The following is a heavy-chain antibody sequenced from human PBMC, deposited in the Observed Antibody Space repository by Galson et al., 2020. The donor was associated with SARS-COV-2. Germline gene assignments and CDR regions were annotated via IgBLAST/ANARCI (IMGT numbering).Heavy chain of an antibody. D-gene: IGHD3-3*01. J-gene: IGHJ5*02. V-gene: IGHV4-39*07. Sequence: SETLSLTCTVSGGSISSSSYYWGWIRQPPGKGLEWIGSIHYSGSTYYNPPLKSRVTISVDTSKNQFSLKLSSVTAADTAVYYCARETLKDFWTGYGNWFDPWGQGTLVTVSS. CDR2: IHYSGST. CDR1: GGSISSSSYY. CDR3: ARETLKDFWTGYGNWFDP.